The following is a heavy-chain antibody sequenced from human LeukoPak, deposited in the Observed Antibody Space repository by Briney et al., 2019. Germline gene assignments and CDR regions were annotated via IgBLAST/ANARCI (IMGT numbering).Heavy chain of an antibody. CDR3: ARDYILPLETDNGDGFAI. Sequence: GASVKVSCKASGYTFRQYSISWVRQAPGKGFEWMGWVSPSHTTRVYAQEFQGRVTMTADTNTNTVSMELRSLRVDDTAVYFCARDYILPLETDNGDGFAIWGQGTVVTVSS. CDR2: VSPSHTTR. D-gene: IGHD3-3*02. V-gene: IGHV1-18*01. J-gene: IGHJ3*02. CDR1: GYTFRQYS.